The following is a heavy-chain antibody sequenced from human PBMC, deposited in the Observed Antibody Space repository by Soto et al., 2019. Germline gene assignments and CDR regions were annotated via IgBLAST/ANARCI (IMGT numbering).Heavy chain of an antibody. Sequence: EVQLVQSGAEVKKPGGSLRISCKGSGYSFTSYWISWVRQMPGKGLEWMGRIDPSDSYTNYSPSFQGHVTISADKSISTAYLQWSSLKASDTAMYYCATLYDILTGYPPRDAFDIWGQGTMVTVSS. J-gene: IGHJ3*02. CDR1: GYSFTSYW. D-gene: IGHD3-9*01. CDR2: IDPSDSYT. CDR3: ATLYDILTGYPPRDAFDI. V-gene: IGHV5-10-1*01.